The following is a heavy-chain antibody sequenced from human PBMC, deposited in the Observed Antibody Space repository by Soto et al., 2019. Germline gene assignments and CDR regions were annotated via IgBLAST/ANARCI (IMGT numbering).Heavy chain of an antibody. CDR2: INPKSGGT. CDR1: GYSFTDYH. Sequence: GASVKVSCKASGYSFTDYHIHWVRQAPGQGLEWLGRINPKSGGTSTAQKFQGWVTMTTDTSISTASMELTRLTSDDTAIYYCARGDSTDCSKGVSSFFYNHDIHVWGQGTPVTVSS. V-gene: IGHV1-2*04. D-gene: IGHD2-8*01. CDR3: ARGDSTDCSKGVSSFFYNHDIHV. J-gene: IGHJ6*02.